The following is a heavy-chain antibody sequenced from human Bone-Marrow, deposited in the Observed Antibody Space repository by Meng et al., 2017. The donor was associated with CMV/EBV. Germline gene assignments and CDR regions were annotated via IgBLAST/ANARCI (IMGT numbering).Heavy chain of an antibody. D-gene: IGHD3-10*01. CDR2: IYYSGST. J-gene: IGHJ3*01. CDR1: GGSVSSGSYY. Sequence: GSLRLSCTVSGGSVSSGSYYWSWIRQPPGKGLEWIGYIYYSGSTNYNPSLKSRVTISVDTSKNQFSLKLSSVTVADTAVFYCARSGGRFSPFPVWGQGTMVTVSS. V-gene: IGHV4-61*01. CDR3: ARSGGRFSPFPV.